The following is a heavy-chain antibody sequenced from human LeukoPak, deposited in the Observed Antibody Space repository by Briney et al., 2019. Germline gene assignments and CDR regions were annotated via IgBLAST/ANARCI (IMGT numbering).Heavy chain of an antibody. CDR3: ARIKDFYDSRGSSGMDV. J-gene: IGHJ6*01. CDR1: GFNFNIYD. D-gene: IGHD3-16*01. Sequence: GGSLRLSCAASGFNFNIYDMHWVRRRTGQGLEWVAGIDIVGDTYYRGSVKGRFTISRENVKKSLYLQMNSLRSGDTAVYYCARIKDFYDSRGSSGMDVWGQGTTVTVSS. V-gene: IGHV3-13*01. CDR2: IDIVGDT.